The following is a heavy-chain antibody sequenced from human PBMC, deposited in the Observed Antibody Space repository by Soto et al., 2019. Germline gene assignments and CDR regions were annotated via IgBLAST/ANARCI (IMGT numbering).Heavy chain of an antibody. Sequence: GASAKVSWKASGYTFTSYGIHWVRQAPGQRLEWMGWINAANGDTKYSQKFQGRVTITRDTSASTAYMELSSLRSEDTAVYYCVRRHVSATGIDWFDPWGQGTLVTVSS. CDR3: VRRHVSATGIDWFDP. CDR1: GYTFTSYG. V-gene: IGHV1-3*01. D-gene: IGHD6-13*01. J-gene: IGHJ5*02. CDR2: INAANGDT.